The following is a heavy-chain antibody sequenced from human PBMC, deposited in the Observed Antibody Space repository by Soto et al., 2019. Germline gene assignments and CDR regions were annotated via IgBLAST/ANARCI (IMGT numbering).Heavy chain of an antibody. J-gene: IGHJ6*03. CDR1: GASFSGYQ. D-gene: IGHD3-10*01. CDR3: ARGLIVWFGELSRRGGHYYYMDV. V-gene: IGHV4-34*01. CDR2: INDSGNI. Sequence: SETLSLTCAVYGASFSGYQCTWIRQTPGKGLEWIGEINDSGNINYNPSLKSRVTISLDTPKKQISLKLSSVTAADSAVYYCARGLIVWFGELSRRGGHYYYMDVWGKGTTVTVSS.